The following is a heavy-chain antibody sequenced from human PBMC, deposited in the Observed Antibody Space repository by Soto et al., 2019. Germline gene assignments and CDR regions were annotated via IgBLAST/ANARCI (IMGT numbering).Heavy chain of an antibody. Sequence: EVQLVESGGGLVQPGGSLRLSCAASGFTFSSYWMHWVRQAPGKGLVWVSRINSDGITTNDAYSVRGRFTISRDSAKNSLYLQMNSLGAADTALYSCARGGYRLWLNDSWGQGSLVTVSS. V-gene: IGHV3-74*01. D-gene: IGHD3-16*02. CDR2: INSDGITT. J-gene: IGHJ4*02. CDR3: ARGGYRLWLNDS. CDR1: GFTFSSYW.